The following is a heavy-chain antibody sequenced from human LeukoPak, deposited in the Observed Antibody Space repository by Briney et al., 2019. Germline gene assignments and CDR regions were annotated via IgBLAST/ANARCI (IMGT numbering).Heavy chain of an antibody. J-gene: IGHJ4*02. CDR3: ARGYCGGDCYLDY. D-gene: IGHD2-21*02. CDR1: GGSISSYY. V-gene: IGHV4-59*01. Sequence: SETLSLTCTVSGGSISSYYWSWIRQPPGKGLEWIGYIYYSGSATYNPSLKSRVTISVDASKTQFSLKLSCVTAADTAVYYCARGYCGGDCYLDYWGQGTLVTVSS. CDR2: IYYSGSA.